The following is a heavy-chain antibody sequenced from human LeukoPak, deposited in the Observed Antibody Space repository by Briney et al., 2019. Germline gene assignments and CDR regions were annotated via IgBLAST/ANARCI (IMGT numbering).Heavy chain of an antibody. CDR2: ISSSSSYI. D-gene: IGHD3-16*01. CDR3: ARDSRVSIRTFDY. CDR1: GFTFSSYS. V-gene: IGHV3-21*01. Sequence: PGGSLRLSCAASGFTFSSYSMNWVRQAPGKGLEWVTSISSSSSYIYYADSVKGRFTISRDNAKNSLYLQMNSLRAEDTAVYYCARDSRVSIRTFDYWGQGTLVTVSS. J-gene: IGHJ4*02.